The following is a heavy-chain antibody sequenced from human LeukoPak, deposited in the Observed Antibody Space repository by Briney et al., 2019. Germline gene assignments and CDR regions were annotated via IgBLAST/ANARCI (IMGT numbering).Heavy chain of an antibody. CDR2: ISSSGGTI. Sequence: GGSLRLSCAASGFTFSDYYMSWIRQAPGKGLEWVSYISSSGGTIYYADSVKGRFTISRDNAKNSLYLQMNSLRAEDTAVYYCARRAVVTPGDYYYYGMDVWGQGTTVTVSS. J-gene: IGHJ6*02. V-gene: IGHV3-11*01. D-gene: IGHD4-23*01. CDR3: ARRAVVTPGDYYYYGMDV. CDR1: GFTFSDYY.